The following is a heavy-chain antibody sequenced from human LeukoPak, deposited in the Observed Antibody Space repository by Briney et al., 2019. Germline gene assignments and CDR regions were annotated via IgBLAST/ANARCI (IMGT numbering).Heavy chain of an antibody. V-gene: IGHV4-59*01. CDR2: IYHSGNT. Sequence: SETLSLTCTVSGGTISSYYWSWIRQPPAKGLEWIGYIYHSGNTNYNPSLKSRVTIAVDTSKNQFSLRLSSVTAADTAMYYCARETPESVFDYWGQGIQVTVSS. J-gene: IGHJ4*02. CDR1: GGTISSYY. CDR3: ARETPESVFDY. D-gene: IGHD1-14*01.